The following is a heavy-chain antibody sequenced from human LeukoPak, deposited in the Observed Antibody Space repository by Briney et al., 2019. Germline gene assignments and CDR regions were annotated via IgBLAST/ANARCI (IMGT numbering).Heavy chain of an antibody. CDR1: GFTFSDYG. J-gene: IGHJ4*02. CDR2: IPYDGSNK. CDR3: ARSRPVVTAIDHERLGY. D-gene: IGHD2-21*02. V-gene: IGHV3-33*05. Sequence: GGSLRLSCAASGFTFSDYGIHWVRQAPGKGLEWVAFIPYDGSNKYYADSVKGRFTISRDNSKNTVYLQMSSLRAEDTAVYYCARSRPVVTAIDHERLGYWGQGTLVTVSS.